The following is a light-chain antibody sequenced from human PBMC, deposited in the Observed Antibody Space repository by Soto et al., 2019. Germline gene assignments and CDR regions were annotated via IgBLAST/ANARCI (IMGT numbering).Light chain of an antibody. Sequence: DIVMTQSPDSLAVSLGDKATINCKSSQSALHSSNNRNYLGWYQQKPGQPPKLLINWASTRATGVPARFSGSGSGTEFTLTISSPQSEDFAVYYCQQYNNWPPTFGQGTRLEIK. J-gene: IGKJ5*01. CDR2: WAS. CDR3: QQYNNWPPT. V-gene: IGKV4-1*01. CDR1: QSALHSSNNRNY.